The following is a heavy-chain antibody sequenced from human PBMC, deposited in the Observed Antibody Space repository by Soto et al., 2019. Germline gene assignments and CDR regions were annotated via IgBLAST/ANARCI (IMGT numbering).Heavy chain of an antibody. Sequence: SETLSLTCTVSGGSISSYYWSWIRQHPGKGLEWIGYIYYSGSTYYNPSLKSRVTISVDTSKNQFSLKLSSVTAADTAVYYCARDPGIAAAGTYYYYGMDVWGQGTTVTVSS. V-gene: IGHV4-59*06. D-gene: IGHD6-13*01. J-gene: IGHJ6*02. CDR3: ARDPGIAAAGTYYYYGMDV. CDR1: GGSISSYY. CDR2: IYYSGST.